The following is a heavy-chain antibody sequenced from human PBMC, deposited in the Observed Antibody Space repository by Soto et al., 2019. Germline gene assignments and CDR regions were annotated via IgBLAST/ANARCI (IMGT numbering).Heavy chain of an antibody. V-gene: IGHV4-39*01. CDR3: ARLGLLGDIYGMAV. CDR1: GGSISSSSYY. Sequence: SETLSLTCTVSGGSISSSSYYWGWIRQPPGKGLEWIGSIYYSGSTYYNPSLKSRVTISVDTSKNQFSLKLSSVTAADTAVYYCARLGLLGDIYGMAVWGQGTTVTVSS. J-gene: IGHJ6*02. D-gene: IGHD4-17*01. CDR2: IYYSGST.